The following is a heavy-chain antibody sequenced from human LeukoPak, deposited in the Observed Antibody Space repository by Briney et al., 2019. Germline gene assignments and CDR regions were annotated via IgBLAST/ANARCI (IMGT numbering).Heavy chain of an antibody. J-gene: IGHJ3*02. V-gene: IGHV3-7*01. CDR2: IKQEGSEK. CDR3: ASGRRYCSSTSCRIGAFDI. D-gene: IGHD2-2*01. Sequence: GGSLRLSCAASGFTFSSYWMSWVRQAPGKGLEWVANIKQEGSEKYYVDTVKGRFTISRDNAKNSLYLQMNSLRAEDTAVYYCASGRRYCSSTSCRIGAFDIWGQGTMVTVSS. CDR1: GFTFSSYW.